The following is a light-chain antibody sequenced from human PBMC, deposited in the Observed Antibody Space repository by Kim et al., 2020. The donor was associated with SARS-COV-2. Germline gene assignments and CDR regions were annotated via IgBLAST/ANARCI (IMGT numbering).Light chain of an antibody. CDR3: QQYNSLWT. CDR1: QSISSW. V-gene: IGKV1-5*03. CDR2: KVS. J-gene: IGKJ1*01. Sequence: DIQMTQSPSTLSASLGDRVTITCRASQSISSWLAWYQQKPGKAPKLLIYKVSSLKSGVPSRFSGSGSGTEFTLTISSLQHDDFATYYCQQYNSLWTFGQGTKVEIK.